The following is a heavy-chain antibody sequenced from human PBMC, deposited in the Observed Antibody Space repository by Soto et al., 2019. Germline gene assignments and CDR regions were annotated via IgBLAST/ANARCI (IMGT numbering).Heavy chain of an antibody. CDR1: GGSISSYY. J-gene: IGHJ4*02. Sequence: SETLSLTCTVSGGSISSYYWSWIRQPPGKGLEWIGYIYYSRSTNYNPSIKSRVTISIDTSKNQFSLKLNSVTAADTAVYYCARHTPAISISDHWGQGTLVTVSS. CDR2: IYYSRST. D-gene: IGHD2-15*01. V-gene: IGHV4-59*08. CDR3: ARHTPAISISDH.